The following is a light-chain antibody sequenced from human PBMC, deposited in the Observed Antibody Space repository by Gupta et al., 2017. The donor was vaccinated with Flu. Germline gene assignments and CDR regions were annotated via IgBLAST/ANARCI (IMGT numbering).Light chain of an antibody. J-gene: IGKJ4*01. CDR3: HQTYSTPLT. CDR2: AAS. Sequence: DIQMTQSPSSLSASVGDRVTITCRASQSISIYLSWYQQKPGKAPKLLIYAASNLQSGVPSRFSGSGSGAXFTLTIXSLQPEDFATYFCHQTYSTPLTFGXGTKVDIK. V-gene: IGKV1-39*01. CDR1: QSISIY.